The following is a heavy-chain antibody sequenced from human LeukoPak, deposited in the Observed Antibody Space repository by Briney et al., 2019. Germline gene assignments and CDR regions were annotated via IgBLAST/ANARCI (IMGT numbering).Heavy chain of an antibody. Sequence: QPGGSLRLSCAASGFTFRTYAMSWVRQAPGKGLEWVSAISGSGGSTYYADSVKGRFTISRDNSKNTLYLQMNSLRAEDTAVYYCARDLADPTGYYDSSGNFDYWGQGTLVTVSS. CDR2: ISGSGGST. J-gene: IGHJ4*02. D-gene: IGHD3-22*01. V-gene: IGHV3-23*01. CDR1: GFTFRTYA. CDR3: ARDLADPTGYYDSSGNFDY.